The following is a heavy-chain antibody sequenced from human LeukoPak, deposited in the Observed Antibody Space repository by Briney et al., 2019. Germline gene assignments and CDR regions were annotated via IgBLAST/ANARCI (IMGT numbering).Heavy chain of an antibody. D-gene: IGHD3-22*01. CDR3: ARSLTYYYDSSGYQFGY. CDR1: GGSISSGGYS. CDR2: IYYSGST. V-gene: IGHV4-31*03. J-gene: IGHJ4*02. Sequence: SQTLSLTCTVSGGSISSGGYSWSWIRQHPGKGLEWIGYIYYSGSTYYNPSLKSRVTISVDTSKNQFSLKLSSVTAADTAVYYCARSLTYYYDSSGYQFGYWGQGTLVTVSS.